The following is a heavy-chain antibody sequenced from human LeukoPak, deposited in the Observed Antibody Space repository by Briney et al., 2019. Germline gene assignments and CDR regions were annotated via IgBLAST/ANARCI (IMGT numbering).Heavy chain of an antibody. CDR1: GYTFTGYY. V-gene: IGHV1-2*02. D-gene: IGHD3-22*01. CDR2: INPNSGGT. Sequence: GASVKVSCKASGYTFTGYYMHWVRQAPGQGLEWMGWINPNSGGTNYAQKFQGRVTMTRDTSTSTVYMELSSLRSEDTAVYYCARDRIPHYYDSSGKDFDYWGQGTLVTVSS. CDR3: ARDRIPHYYDSSGKDFDY. J-gene: IGHJ4*02.